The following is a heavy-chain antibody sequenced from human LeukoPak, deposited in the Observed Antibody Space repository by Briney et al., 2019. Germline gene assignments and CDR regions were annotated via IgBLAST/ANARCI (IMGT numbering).Heavy chain of an antibody. J-gene: IGHJ4*01. Sequence: GESLKISCKGSGYSFTSYWIGWVRQMPGKGLEWMGIIYPGDSDTRYSPSFQGQVTISADKSISTAYLQWSSLKASDTAMYYCARGGVEDTXMVRWXFDYXXXXTLVTVSS. CDR1: GYSFTSYW. D-gene: IGHD5-18*01. V-gene: IGHV5-51*01. CDR3: ARGGVEDTXMVRWXFDY. CDR2: IYPGDSDT.